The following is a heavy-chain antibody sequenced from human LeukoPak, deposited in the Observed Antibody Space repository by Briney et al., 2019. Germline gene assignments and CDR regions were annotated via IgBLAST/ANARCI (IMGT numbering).Heavy chain of an antibody. V-gene: IGHV3-30*18. CDR2: IIYDGSNK. Sequence: GGSLRLSCTASGFTFAGYGMHWVRQAPGKGLEWVALIIYDGSNKYHVDSVKGRFTVSRDNSKNTLYLQMNSLRTEDTAVYYCSKDPNWGYESSGYYHDYWGQGTLVTVSS. J-gene: IGHJ4*02. CDR1: GFTFAGYG. CDR3: SKDPNWGYESSGYYHDY. D-gene: IGHD3-22*01.